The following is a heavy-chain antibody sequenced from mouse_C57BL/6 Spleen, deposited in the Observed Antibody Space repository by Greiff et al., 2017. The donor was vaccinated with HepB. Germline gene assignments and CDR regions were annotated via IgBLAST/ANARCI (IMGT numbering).Heavy chain of an antibody. CDR1: GYTFTSYW. D-gene: IGHD1-1*01. Sequence: QVQLQQPGAELVKPGASVKMSCKASGYTFTSYWITWVKQRPGQGLEWIGDIYPGSGSTNYNEKFKSKATLTVDPSSSTAYMQLSSLTSEDSAVYYCAREGPTTVVEGYFDYWGQGTTLTVSS. CDR2: IYPGSGST. V-gene: IGHV1-55*01. CDR3: AREGPTTVVEGYFDY. J-gene: IGHJ2*01.